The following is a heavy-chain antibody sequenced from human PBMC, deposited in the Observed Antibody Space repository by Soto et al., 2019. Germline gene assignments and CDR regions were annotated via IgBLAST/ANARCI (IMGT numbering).Heavy chain of an antibody. CDR3: AKSYSGSYLYYRMDV. V-gene: IGHV3-30*18. J-gene: IGHJ6*02. Sequence: GGSLRLSCAASGFTFSSYGMHWVRQAPGKGLEWVAVISYDGSNKYYADSVKGRFTISRDNSKNTLYLQMNSLRAEDTAVYYCAKSYSGSYLYYRMDVWGQVTTVTVSS. CDR1: GFTFSSYG. D-gene: IGHD1-26*01. CDR2: ISYDGSNK.